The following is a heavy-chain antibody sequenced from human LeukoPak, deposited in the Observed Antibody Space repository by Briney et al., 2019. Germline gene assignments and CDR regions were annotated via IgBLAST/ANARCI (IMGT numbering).Heavy chain of an antibody. D-gene: IGHD3-10*01. CDR3: AKDLGFGESKQLDY. CDR2: ISYDGSNK. Sequence: GGSLRLSCAASGFTFSSYGMHWVRQAPGKGLEWVAVISYDGSNKYYADSVKGRFTISRDNSKNTLYLQMNSLRAEDTAVYYCAKDLGFGESKQLDYWGQGALVTVSS. J-gene: IGHJ4*02. V-gene: IGHV3-30*18. CDR1: GFTFSSYG.